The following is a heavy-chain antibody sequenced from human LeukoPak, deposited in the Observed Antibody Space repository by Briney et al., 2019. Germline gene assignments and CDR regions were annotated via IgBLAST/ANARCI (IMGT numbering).Heavy chain of an antibody. CDR3: ARGRGGLDG. V-gene: IGHV1-18*01. Sequence: ASVKVSCKASGYTFTSYGSSWVRQAPGQGLEWLGSISTYNRNTQYAQELQATVTMTTDTSTSTAYMELRSLRSADTAVYYCARGRGGLDGWGQGTLVTVSS. CDR2: ISTYNRNT. J-gene: IGHJ4*02. CDR1: GYTFTSYG. D-gene: IGHD3/OR15-3a*01.